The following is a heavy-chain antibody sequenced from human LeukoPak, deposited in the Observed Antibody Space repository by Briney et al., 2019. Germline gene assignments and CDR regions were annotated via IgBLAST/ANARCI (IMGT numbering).Heavy chain of an antibody. D-gene: IGHD5-12*01. J-gene: IGHJ4*02. V-gene: IGHV4-31*03. CDR2: IHHSGST. Sequence: SETLSLTCTVSGGSIRSGGYYWSWIRQHPGKGLEWIGYIHHSGSTYNNPSLKSRVTTSVDTSKNQFSLKLNSVTAADTAVYYCARDPSGYGAFDYWGQGTLVTVSS. CDR3: ARDPSGYGAFDY. CDR1: GGSIRSGGYY.